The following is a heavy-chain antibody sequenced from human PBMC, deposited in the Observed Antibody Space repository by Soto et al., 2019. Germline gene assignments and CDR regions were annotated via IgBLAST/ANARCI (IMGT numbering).Heavy chain of an antibody. V-gene: IGHV4-59*01. CDR3: ARDLWGYCGTDCYPLDV. CDR2: MYNTGST. Sequence: QVQLQESGPGLVKPSETLSLTCTVSGGTISRYYWSWIRQPPGKGLEWIGYMYNTGSTVYNPSLKIRVTVSVDTSQNRFALERHSVTAADTAVYYCARDLWGYCGTDCYPLDVWGQGTTVTVSS. D-gene: IGHD2-21*02. J-gene: IGHJ6*02. CDR1: GGTISRYY.